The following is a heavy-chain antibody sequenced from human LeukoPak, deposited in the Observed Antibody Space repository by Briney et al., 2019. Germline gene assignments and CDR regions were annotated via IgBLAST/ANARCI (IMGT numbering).Heavy chain of an antibody. J-gene: IGHJ6*02. Sequence: SQTLSLTCTVSGGSITSDEYYWSWIRQSPGKGLEWIGYMSYNGSAYYNPSLKSRVTISVDTSKNQFSLKLTSVTAADAAVYYCARPSLTGHGLGYYGMDVWGLGTTVTVSS. V-gene: IGHV4-30-4*01. CDR3: ARPSLTGHGLGYYGMDV. D-gene: IGHD3-9*01. CDR2: MSYNGSA. CDR1: GGSITSDEYY.